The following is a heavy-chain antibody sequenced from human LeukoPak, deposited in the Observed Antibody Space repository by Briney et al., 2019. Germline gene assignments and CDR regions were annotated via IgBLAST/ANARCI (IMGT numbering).Heavy chain of an antibody. CDR1: GYTFTGYY. D-gene: IGHD5-12*01. V-gene: IGHV1-2*02. CDR2: INPNSGGT. Sequence: ASVKVSCKACGYTFTGYYMHWVRQAPGQGLEWMGWINPNSGGTNYAQKFQGRVTMTRDTSISTAYMELSRLRSDDTAVYYCARVGYSGYALQEYYFDYWGQGTLVTVSS. J-gene: IGHJ4*02. CDR3: ARVGYSGYALQEYYFDY.